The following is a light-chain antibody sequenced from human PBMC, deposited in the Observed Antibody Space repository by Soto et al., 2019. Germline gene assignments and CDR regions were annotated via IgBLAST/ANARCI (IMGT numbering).Light chain of an antibody. CDR2: GAS. Sequence: EIVMTQSPATLSVSTGERATLSCRVSQSVSSNLAWYQQKPGQGPRLLIYGASTRAAGIPARFSGSGSGTEFTLTISSLQSEDFAVYYCQQYNNWPLTFGGGAKVDIK. CDR1: QSVSSN. J-gene: IGKJ4*01. V-gene: IGKV3-15*01. CDR3: QQYNNWPLT.